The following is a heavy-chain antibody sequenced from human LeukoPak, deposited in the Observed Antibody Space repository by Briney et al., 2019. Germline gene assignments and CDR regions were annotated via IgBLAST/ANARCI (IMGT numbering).Heavy chain of an antibody. CDR3: ARVLRYCSGGNCYSGGLGYMDV. CDR2: ISRSGSTK. Sequence: GGSLRLSCAASGFTFSDYDMRWIRQAPGKGLEWVSSISRSGSTKYYADSVEGRFTISRDNAKNSLFLQMNSLRAEDTAVYYCARVLRYCSGGNCYSGGLGYMDVWGKGTTVTISS. CDR1: GFTFSDYD. D-gene: IGHD2-15*01. V-gene: IGHV3-11*01. J-gene: IGHJ6*03.